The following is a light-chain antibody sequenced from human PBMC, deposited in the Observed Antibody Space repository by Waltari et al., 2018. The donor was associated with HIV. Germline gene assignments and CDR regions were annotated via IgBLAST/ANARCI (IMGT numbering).Light chain of an antibody. V-gene: IGKV2-28*01. CDR1: QSLLHSNGYSY. CDR3: MQALQTPRT. J-gene: IGKJ1*01. Sequence: DIVMTQSPLSLPVTPGEAASSSCRSSQSLLHSNGYSYLDWDLQKPGQSPQLLIYLGSNRAAGVPDRFSGSGAGTEFTLKISGVESEDVGVYYCMQALQTPRTFGQGTKVEIK. CDR2: LGS.